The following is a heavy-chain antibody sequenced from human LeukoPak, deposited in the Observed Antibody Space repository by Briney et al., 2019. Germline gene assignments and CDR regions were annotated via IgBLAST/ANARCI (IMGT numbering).Heavy chain of an antibody. CDR3: ARARFSIYYYYGMDV. J-gene: IGHJ6*02. CDR1: GGSFSGYY. V-gene: IGHV4-34*01. D-gene: IGHD2-21*01. Sequence: TSETLSLTCAVYGGSFSGYYWSWIRQPPGKGLEWIGEINHSGSTNYNPSLKSRVTISVDTSKNQFSLKLSSVTAADTAVYYCARARFSIYYYYGMDVWGQGTTVTVSS. CDR2: INHSGST.